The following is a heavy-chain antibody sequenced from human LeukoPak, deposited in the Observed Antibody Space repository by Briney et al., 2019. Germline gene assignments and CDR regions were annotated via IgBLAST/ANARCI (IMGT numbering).Heavy chain of an antibody. J-gene: IGHJ3*02. D-gene: IGHD2-15*01. CDR3: AKDMSPPYCSGGSCYSGAFDI. CDR1: GFTFDDYA. CDR2: ISWNSGSI. V-gene: IGHV3-9*01. Sequence: PGRSLRLSCAASGFTFDDYAMHWVRQAPGKGLEWVSGISWNSGSIGYADSVKGRFTISGDNAKNSLYLQMNSLRAEDTALYYCAKDMSPPYCSGGSCYSGAFDIWGQGTMVTVSS.